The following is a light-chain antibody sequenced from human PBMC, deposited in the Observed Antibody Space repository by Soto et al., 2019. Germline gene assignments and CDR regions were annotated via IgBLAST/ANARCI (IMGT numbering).Light chain of an antibody. Sequence: QSALTQPPSASGSPGQSVTISYTGTSNDVGGYNYVSWYQQHPGKAPKLMIYEVNKRPSGVPDRFSGSKSGNTASLTVSGLQAEDEADYYCSSFAVSNSCVFGTGNKVTVL. V-gene: IGLV2-8*01. J-gene: IGLJ1*01. CDR2: EVN. CDR3: SSFAVSNSCV. CDR1: SNDVGGYNY.